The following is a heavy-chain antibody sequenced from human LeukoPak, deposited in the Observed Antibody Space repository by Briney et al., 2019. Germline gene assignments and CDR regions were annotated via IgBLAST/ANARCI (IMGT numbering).Heavy chain of an antibody. CDR1: GFTFSSCA. V-gene: IGHV3-23*01. CDR3: AKDFITMVRGAMDV. Sequence: GGSLRLSCAASGFTFSSCAMSWVRQAPGKGLEWVSAISGSGGSTYYADSVKGRFTISRDNSKNTLYLQMNSLRAEDTAVYYCAKDFITMVRGAMDVWGKGTTVTVSS. J-gene: IGHJ6*03. CDR2: ISGSGGST. D-gene: IGHD3-10*01.